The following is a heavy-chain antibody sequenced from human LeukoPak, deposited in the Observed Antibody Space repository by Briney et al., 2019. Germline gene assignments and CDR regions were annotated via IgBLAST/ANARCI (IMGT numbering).Heavy chain of an antibody. J-gene: IGHJ4*02. CDR3: ARDGRYYGSGSYLDY. Sequence: GGSLRLSCAASGFTFSSYGMHWVRQAPGKGLEWVAFIRYDGSNKYYADSVKGRFTISRDNSKNTLYLQMNSLRAEDTAVYYCARDGRYYGSGSYLDYWGQGTLVTVSS. CDR1: GFTFSSYG. V-gene: IGHV3-30*02. CDR2: IRYDGSNK. D-gene: IGHD3-10*01.